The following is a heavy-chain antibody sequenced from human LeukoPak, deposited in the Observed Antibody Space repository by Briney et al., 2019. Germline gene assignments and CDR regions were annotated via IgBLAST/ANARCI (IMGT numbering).Heavy chain of an antibody. J-gene: IGHJ1*01. CDR3: ASVHTGIIAAAGTGYFQH. V-gene: IGHV3-66*01. CDR2: IYSGGST. Sequence: GGSLRLSCAASGFTFSNYAMSWVRQAPGKGLEWVSVIYSGGSTYYADSVKGRFTISRDNSKNTLYLQMNSLRAEDTAVYYCASVHTGIIAAAGTGYFQHWGQGTLVTVSS. D-gene: IGHD6-13*01. CDR1: GFTFSNYA.